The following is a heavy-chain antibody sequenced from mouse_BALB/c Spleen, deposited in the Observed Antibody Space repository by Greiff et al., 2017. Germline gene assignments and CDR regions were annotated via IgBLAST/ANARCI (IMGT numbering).Heavy chain of an antibody. Sequence: EVKLQESGPELVKPGASVKISCKASGYSFTGYFMNWVKQSHGKSLEWIGRINPYNGDTFYNQKFKGKATLTVDKSSSTAHMELLSLTSEDSAVYYCGRVDRYDDAGYFDYWGQGTTLTVSS. J-gene: IGHJ2*01. CDR2: INPYNGDT. CDR1: GYSFTGYF. D-gene: IGHD2-14*01. V-gene: IGHV1-37*01. CDR3: GRVDRYDDAGYFDY.